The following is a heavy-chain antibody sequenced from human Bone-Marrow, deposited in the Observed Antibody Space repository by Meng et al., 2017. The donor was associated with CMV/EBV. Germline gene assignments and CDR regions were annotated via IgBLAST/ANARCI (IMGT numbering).Heavy chain of an antibody. V-gene: IGHV1-8*01. CDR1: GYTFTSYD. CDR3: ARGLIDSDGPSYYFDY. J-gene: IGHJ4*02. CDR2: MNPNSGNT. D-gene: IGHD5-18*01. Sequence: ASVKVSCKASGYTFTSYDINWVRQATGQGLEWMGWMNPNSGNTGYAQKFQGRVTMTRNTSISTAYMELSSLRSEDTAVYYCARGLIDSDGPSYYFDYWGQGTLVPVSS.